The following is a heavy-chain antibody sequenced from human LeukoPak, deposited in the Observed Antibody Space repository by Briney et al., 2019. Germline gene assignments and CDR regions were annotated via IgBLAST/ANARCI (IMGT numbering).Heavy chain of an antibody. V-gene: IGHV3-30*02. CDR2: ISSDGIDK. J-gene: IGHJ4*02. D-gene: IGHD6-6*01. Sequence: PGGSLRLSCAASGFTFSSYGMHWVRQAPGKGLEWVAVISSDGIDKHYMDSVKGRFTISRDNSRNTLSLQMDSLRVEDSAVYYCRSGSSSKPFDFWGQGTLVTVSS. CDR3: RSGSSSKPFDF. CDR1: GFTFSSYG.